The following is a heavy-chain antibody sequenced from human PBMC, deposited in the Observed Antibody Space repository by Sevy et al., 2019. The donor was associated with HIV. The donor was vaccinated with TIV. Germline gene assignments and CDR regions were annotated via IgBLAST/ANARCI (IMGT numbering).Heavy chain of an antibody. CDR3: WRDWWTQPTAILDYFDY. CDR2: ISYEGSNE. V-gene: IGHV3-30*04. J-gene: IGHJ4*02. D-gene: IGHD2-2*01. Sequence: GGSLRLSCAASTFTFGHYAMHWVRQAPGKGLQWVAGISYEGSNEYYTDSVKGRFTISRDNSKNTLNLEMNNLRVEDTALYYCWRDWWTQPTAILDYFDYWGQGIPVTVSS. CDR1: TFTFGHYA.